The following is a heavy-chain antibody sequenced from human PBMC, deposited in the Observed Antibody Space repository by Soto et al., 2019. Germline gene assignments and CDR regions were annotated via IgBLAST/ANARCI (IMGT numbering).Heavy chain of an antibody. CDR3: ARDYDFWSGSDY. CDR2: IWYDGSNK. CDR1: GFTFSSYG. Sequence: QVQLVESGGGVVQPGRSLRLSCAASGFTFSSYGMHWVRQAPGKGLEWVAVIWYDGSNKYYADSVKGRFTISRHNYKNTLYLQMNSLRAEDTAVYYCARDYDFWSGSDYWGQGTLVTVSS. V-gene: IGHV3-33*01. D-gene: IGHD3-3*01. J-gene: IGHJ4*02.